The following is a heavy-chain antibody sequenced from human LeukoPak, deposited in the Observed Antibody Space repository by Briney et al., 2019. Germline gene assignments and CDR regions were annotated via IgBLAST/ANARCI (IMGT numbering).Heavy chain of an antibody. Sequence: SETLSLTCTVSGGSISSYYWSWIRQPPGKGLEWIGYIYYSGSTNYNPSLKSRVTISVDTSKNQFSLKLSSVTAADTAVYYCARGGGIAVAGTYWGQGTLVTVSS. D-gene: IGHD6-19*01. V-gene: IGHV4-59*01. CDR1: GGSISSYY. CDR2: IYYSGST. CDR3: ARGGGIAVAGTY. J-gene: IGHJ4*02.